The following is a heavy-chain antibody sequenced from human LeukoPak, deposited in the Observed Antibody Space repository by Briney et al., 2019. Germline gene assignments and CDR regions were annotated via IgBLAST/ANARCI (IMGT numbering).Heavy chain of an antibody. D-gene: IGHD6-13*01. CDR2: IKQDGSEK. CDR3: ARVPIAAAGGFLDY. J-gene: IGHJ4*02. CDR1: GFTFSSYW. Sequence: LTGGSLRLSCAASGFTFSSYWMSWVRQAPGKGLEWVANIKQDGSEKYYVDSVKGRFTISRDNAKNSLYLQMNSLRAEDTAVYYCARVPIAAAGGFLDYWGQGTLVTVSS. V-gene: IGHV3-7*01.